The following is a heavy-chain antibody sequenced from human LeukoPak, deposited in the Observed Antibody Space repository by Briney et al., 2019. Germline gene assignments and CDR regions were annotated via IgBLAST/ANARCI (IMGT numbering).Heavy chain of an antibody. Sequence: ASVKVSCKVSGYTLTELSMHWVRQAPGKGLEGMGGFDPEDGETIYAQKFQGRVTMTEDTSTDTAYMELSSLRSEDTAVYYCATQYSSGWYGHFDYWGQGTLVTVSS. CDR2: FDPEDGET. J-gene: IGHJ4*02. CDR3: ATQYSSGWYGHFDY. D-gene: IGHD6-19*01. CDR1: GYTLTELS. V-gene: IGHV1-24*01.